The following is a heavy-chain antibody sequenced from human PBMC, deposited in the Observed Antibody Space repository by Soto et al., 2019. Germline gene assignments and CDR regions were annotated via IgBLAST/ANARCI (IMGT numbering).Heavy chain of an antibody. CDR3: ARHSYGHHDAFDI. V-gene: IGHV5-10-1*01. CDR1: GYSFTSYW. CDR2: IDPSDSYT. D-gene: IGHD5-18*01. Sequence: PRESLKISCKGSGYSFTSYWISWVRQMPGKGLEWMGRIDPSDSYTNYSPSFQGHVTISADKSISTAYLQWSSLKASDTAMYYCARHSYGHHDAFDIWGQGTMVTVSS. J-gene: IGHJ3*02.